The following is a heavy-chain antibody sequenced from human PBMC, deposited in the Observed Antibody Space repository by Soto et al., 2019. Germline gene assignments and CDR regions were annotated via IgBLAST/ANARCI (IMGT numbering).Heavy chain of an antibody. Sequence: PVGSLRLSCAASGFTFDDYAMHWVRQAPGKGLEWVSGISWNSGSIGYADSVKGRFTISRDNAKNSLYLQMNSLRAEDTALYYCAKDARAVAGMAFDYWGQGTLVTVSS. V-gene: IGHV3-9*01. CDR3: AKDARAVAGMAFDY. CDR1: GFTFDDYA. J-gene: IGHJ4*02. CDR2: ISWNSGSI. D-gene: IGHD6-19*01.